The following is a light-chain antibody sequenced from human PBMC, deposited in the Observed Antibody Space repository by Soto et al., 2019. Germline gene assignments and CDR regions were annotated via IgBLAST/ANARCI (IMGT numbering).Light chain of an antibody. V-gene: IGLV2-14*03. Sequence: QSVLPQPASVSGSPGQSITISCTGTINDVGGYNYVSWFQHHPGKAPKLIIYDVTNRSSGVSNRFSGSKSGNTASLTISGLQAEDEADYYCSSYTSTSTLVFGTGTKLTVL. CDR2: DVT. J-gene: IGLJ1*01. CDR1: INDVGGYNY. CDR3: SSYTSTSTLV.